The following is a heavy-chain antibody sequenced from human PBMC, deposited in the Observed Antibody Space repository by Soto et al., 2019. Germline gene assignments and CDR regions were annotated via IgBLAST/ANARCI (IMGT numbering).Heavy chain of an antibody. J-gene: IGHJ5*02. CDR3: AKWSRQLGGWGSDP. Sequence: PSETLSLTFTISSGSITTDFWSWIRQPSGKGLEWIERLTSNRVEYNPSLQSRVTMSGDRSKYQISLTLTSLSDSDTAVYYCAKWSRQLGGWGSDPWGQGTLVTISS. CDR1: SGSITTDF. D-gene: IGHD3-16*01. CDR2: LTSNRV. V-gene: IGHV4-4*07.